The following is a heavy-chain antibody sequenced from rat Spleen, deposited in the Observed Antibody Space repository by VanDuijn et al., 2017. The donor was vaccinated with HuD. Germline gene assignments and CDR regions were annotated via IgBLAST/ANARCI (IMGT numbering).Heavy chain of an antibody. V-gene: IGHV5S13*01. CDR2: ISTGGGNT. Sequence: EVQLVESGGGLVQPGRSLKLSCAASGFTFSNYDMAWVRQAPTKGLEWIASISTGGGNTYYRDSVKGRFTISRDNAKNTQYLQMNSLRSEDTATYYCARLGLRVYPFDYWGQGVMVTVSS. CDR1: GFTFSNYD. J-gene: IGHJ2*01. D-gene: IGHD1-9*01. CDR3: ARLGLRVYPFDY.